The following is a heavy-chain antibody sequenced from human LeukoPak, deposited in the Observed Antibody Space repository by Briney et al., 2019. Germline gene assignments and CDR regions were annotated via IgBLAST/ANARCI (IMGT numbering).Heavy chain of an antibody. V-gene: IGHV4-4*02. Sequence: SGTLSLTCAVSGDSISSRTWWSWVRQPPGKGLEWIGEIFHSGSTNYNPSLKSRVTILVDKSKNQVSLKLSSVTAADTAVYYCARDQREELYWGGHCSSGNCPVYGMDVWGKGTTVTVSS. CDR3: ARDQREELYWGGHCSSGNCPVYGMDV. CDR2: IFHSGST. D-gene: IGHD2-15*01. CDR1: GDSISSRTW. J-gene: IGHJ6*04.